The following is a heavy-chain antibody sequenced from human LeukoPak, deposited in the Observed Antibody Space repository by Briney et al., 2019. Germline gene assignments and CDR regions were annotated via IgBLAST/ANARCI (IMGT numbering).Heavy chain of an antibody. CDR3: AAQRGASLHDFWSTRLFDP. Sequence: SVKVSCKASGFTFHTSAMQWVRQARGQRLEWIGWIVLGSGNTVYSHKFHDRVIITRDMSTSTVYMELDSLGSEDTAVYHCAAQRGASLHDFWSTRLFDPWGWGTLVTVSS. CDR2: IVLGSGNT. J-gene: IGHJ5*02. CDR1: GFTFHTSA. V-gene: IGHV1-58*02. D-gene: IGHD3-3*01.